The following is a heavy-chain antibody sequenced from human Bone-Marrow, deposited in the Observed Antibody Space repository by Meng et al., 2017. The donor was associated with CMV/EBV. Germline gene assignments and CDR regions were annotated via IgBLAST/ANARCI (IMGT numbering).Heavy chain of an antibody. CDR3: ARDYYGSGTRFDP. V-gene: IGHV4-4*02. CDR1: GGSISSSHW. J-gene: IGHJ5*02. CDR2: IWHSGST. D-gene: IGHD3-10*01. Sequence: CACSGGSISSSHWWSWVRQPPGKGLGWIGEIWHSGSTNYNPSLKSRVTISVDKSKNEFSLRLSSVTAADTAVYYCARDYYGSGTRFDPWGQGTLVTVSS.